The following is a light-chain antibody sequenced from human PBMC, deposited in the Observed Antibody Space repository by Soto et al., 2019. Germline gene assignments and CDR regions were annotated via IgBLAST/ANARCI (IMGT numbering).Light chain of an antibody. CDR2: GAS. J-gene: IGKJ4*01. CDR3: QQYCRWPVT. CDR1: QSVTSD. Sequence: EIVMTQSPATLSVSPGERVTLSCRASQSVTSDLAWYQHKPGQAPRLLISGASSGAIGIPARFSGSGSGTEFTLTINSLQSEDFAVYYCQQYCRWPVTFGGGTKVDIK. V-gene: IGKV3-15*01.